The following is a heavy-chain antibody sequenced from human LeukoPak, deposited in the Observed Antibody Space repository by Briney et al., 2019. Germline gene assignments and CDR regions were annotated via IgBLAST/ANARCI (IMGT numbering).Heavy chain of an antibody. Sequence: ASVKVSCKASGYTFTSYDINWVRQATGQGLEWMGWMNPNSGNTGYAQKFQGRVTMTRNTPISTAYMELSSLRSEDTAVYYCARGYTSGYDFWSGYYPLYYYYYGMDVWGQGTTVTVSS. V-gene: IGHV1-8*01. J-gene: IGHJ6*02. CDR2: MNPNSGNT. CDR1: GYTFTSYD. D-gene: IGHD3-3*01. CDR3: ARGYTSGYDFWSGYYPLYYYYYGMDV.